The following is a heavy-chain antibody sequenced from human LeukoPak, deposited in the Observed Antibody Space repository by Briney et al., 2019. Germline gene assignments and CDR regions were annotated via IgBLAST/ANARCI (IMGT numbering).Heavy chain of an antibody. Sequence: SETLSLTCTVSGGSISSGSCYWSWIRQPAGKGLEWIGRIYTSGSTNYNPSLKSRVTISVDTSKNQFSLKLSSVTAADTAVYYCARETPEQLVFYYYYMDVWGKGATVTVSS. D-gene: IGHD6-6*01. CDR3: ARETPEQLVFYYYYMDV. CDR1: GGSISSGSCY. V-gene: IGHV4-61*02. CDR2: IYTSGST. J-gene: IGHJ6*03.